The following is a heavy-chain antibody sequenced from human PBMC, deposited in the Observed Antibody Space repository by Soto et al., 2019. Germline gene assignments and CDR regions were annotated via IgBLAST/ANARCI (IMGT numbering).Heavy chain of an antibody. Sequence: ESLNISCKGSGYSFTSYWIGWVRQMPGKGLEWMGIIYPGDSDTRYSPSFQGQVTISADKSIRTAYLQWSSLKASDTAMYYCARQGLYDFWRGYLHYYYYGLEGRGQGTTVTVAS. CDR2: IYPGDSDT. J-gene: IGHJ6*02. D-gene: IGHD3-3*01. CDR3: ARQGLYDFWRGYLHYYYYGLEG. CDR1: GYSFTSYW. V-gene: IGHV5-51*01.